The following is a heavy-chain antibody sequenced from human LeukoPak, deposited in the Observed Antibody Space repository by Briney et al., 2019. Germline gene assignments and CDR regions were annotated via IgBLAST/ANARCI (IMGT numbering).Heavy chain of an antibody. CDR3: TIFVVADPAAFEI. Sequence: SETLSLTCTVSSGSMSNYYWSWIRQSPGKGLEWIGRISSSGNINYSPSLKSRVTMSLETSKNQFSLKLTSVTAADTAVYYCTIFVVADPAAFEIWGQGTMVTVSS. J-gene: IGHJ3*02. D-gene: IGHD3-3*01. CDR2: ISSSGNI. CDR1: SGSMSNYY. V-gene: IGHV4-4*07.